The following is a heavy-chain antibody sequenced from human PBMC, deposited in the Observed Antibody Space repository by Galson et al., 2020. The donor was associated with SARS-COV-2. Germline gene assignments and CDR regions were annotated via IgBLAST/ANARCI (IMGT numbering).Heavy chain of an antibody. CDR2: IYNSGST. V-gene: IGHV4-59*01. J-gene: IGHJ6*03. CDR1: GGSISAYY. D-gene: IGHD1-26*01. Sequence: SETLSLTCTISGGSISAYYWSWIRQPPEKGLEFIGYIYNSGSTKYNPSLKSRVTISVDTSKHQFSLKLNSVTAADTAVYYCARLPGESGGYWGTRYYYYMDVWGKGTTVTISS. CDR3: ARLPGESGGYWGTRYYYYMDV.